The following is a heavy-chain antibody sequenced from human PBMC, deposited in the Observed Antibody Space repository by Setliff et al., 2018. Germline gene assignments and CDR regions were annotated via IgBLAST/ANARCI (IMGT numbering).Heavy chain of an antibody. CDR2: INHRGST. J-gene: IGHJ6*03. D-gene: IGHD3-3*01. CDR1: GGSINSRTYH. CDR3: ARVTGFLYIDV. V-gene: IGHV4-39*07. Sequence: SETLSLTCTVSGGSINSRTYHWTWIRQSPEKGLEWIGEINHRGSTNYNPSLKSRVTMSIDTSKNQFSLNLSSVTAADTAVYYCARVTGFLYIDVWGKGTTVTVSS.